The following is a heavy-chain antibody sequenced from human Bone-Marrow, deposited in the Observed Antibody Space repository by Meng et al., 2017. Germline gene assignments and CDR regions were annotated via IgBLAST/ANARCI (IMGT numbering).Heavy chain of an antibody. J-gene: IGHJ4*02. CDR2: ISSSSSYI. V-gene: IGHV3-21*01. CDR1: GFTFSSYS. Sequence: VQPVESGGGLVKPGGSLRLSCAASGFTFSSYSMNWCRQAPGKGLEWVSSISSSSSYIYYADSVKGRFTISRDNAKNSLYLQMNSLRAEDTAVYYCARDARFGELVCDYWGQGTLVTVSS. CDR3: ARDARFGELVCDY. D-gene: IGHD3-10*01.